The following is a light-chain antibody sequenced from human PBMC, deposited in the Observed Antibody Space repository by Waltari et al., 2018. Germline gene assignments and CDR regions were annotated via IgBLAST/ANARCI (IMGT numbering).Light chain of an antibody. J-gene: IGLJ1*01. V-gene: IGLV1-44*01. CDR3: AASDDRLHGYV. CDR2: SNN. CDR1: SSNIGSNP. Sequence: QSVLTQPPSASGTPGQRVSISCSGASSNIGSNPVNWYQHLPGTAPKLLIYSNNQRPSGVPDRFSASKSGTSASLAISGLQSEDEADYYCAASDDRLHGYVFGTGTKVTVL.